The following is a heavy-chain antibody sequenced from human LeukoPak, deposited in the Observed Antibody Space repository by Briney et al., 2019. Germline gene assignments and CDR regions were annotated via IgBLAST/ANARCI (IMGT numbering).Heavy chain of an antibody. J-gene: IGHJ4*02. Sequence: GGSLRLSCAPSGFTFSSYSMNWVRQAPGKGLEWVSYISSSSSTIYYADSVKGRFTISRDNAKNSLYLQMNSLRAEDTAVYYCASSLYDFQLWSPDRLDYWGQGTLVTVSS. CDR1: GFTFSSYS. D-gene: IGHD5-18*01. CDR2: ISSSSSTI. CDR3: ASSLYDFQLWSPDRLDY. V-gene: IGHV3-48*04.